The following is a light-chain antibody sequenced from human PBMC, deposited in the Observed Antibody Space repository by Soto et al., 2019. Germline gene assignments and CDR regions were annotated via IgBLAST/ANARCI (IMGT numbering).Light chain of an antibody. V-gene: IGLV2-23*02. Sequence: QSALTQPASVAGSPGQSITISCTGANSDVGSYNLVSWYQQHPGKDPKLMIFEVSQRPSEVSNRVSGSKSGNTASLTISGLQAEDEADYYCCSYAGSGLGVFGGGTKLTVL. CDR2: EVS. CDR1: NSDVGSYNL. J-gene: IGLJ3*02. CDR3: CSYAGSGLGV.